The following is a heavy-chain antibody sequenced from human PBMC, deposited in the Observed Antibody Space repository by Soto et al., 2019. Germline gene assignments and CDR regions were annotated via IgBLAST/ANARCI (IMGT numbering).Heavy chain of an antibody. CDR1: GGSISSGDYY. D-gene: IGHD4-4*01. J-gene: IGHJ5*02. Sequence: SETLSLTCTVSGGSISSGDYYWSWIRQPPGKGLEWIGYIYYSGSTYYNPSLKSRVTISVDTSKNQFSLKLSSVTAADTAVYYCAGRDPLYSNYDGNWFDPWGQGTLVTVSS. V-gene: IGHV4-30-4*01. CDR2: IYYSGST. CDR3: AGRDPLYSNYDGNWFDP.